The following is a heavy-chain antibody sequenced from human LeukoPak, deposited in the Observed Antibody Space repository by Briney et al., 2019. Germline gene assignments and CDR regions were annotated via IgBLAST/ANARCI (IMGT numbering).Heavy chain of an antibody. CDR1: GYTFTNYA. Sequence: ASVTVSCTASGYTFTNYAISWVRQAPGQGLEWVGWISAYNGNTNYAQKLQGRVTMTTDTSTSTAYMDLRSLRSDDTAVYYCARGKPSYGSGTYYRPLEPNYMDVWGKGTTVTVSS. CDR3: ARGKPSYGSGTYYRPLEPNYMDV. D-gene: IGHD3-10*01. J-gene: IGHJ6*03. CDR2: ISAYNGNT. V-gene: IGHV1-18*01.